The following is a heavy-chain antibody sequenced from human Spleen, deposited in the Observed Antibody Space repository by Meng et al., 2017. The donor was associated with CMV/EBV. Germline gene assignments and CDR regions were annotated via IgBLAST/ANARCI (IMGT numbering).Heavy chain of an antibody. CDR1: GYTFSSYG. CDR3: ARAREFCTSTRCYAVLDY. J-gene: IGHJ4*02. CDR2: SNPNSGGT. Sequence: ASVKVSCKASGYTFSSYGISWVRQAPGQGLEWMGWSNPNSGGTNYAQNFQGRVTMTRDTSISTVYMELSRLRSDDTAVYYCARAREFCTSTRCYAVLDYWGQGTLVTVSS. D-gene: IGHD2-2*01. V-gene: IGHV1-2*02.